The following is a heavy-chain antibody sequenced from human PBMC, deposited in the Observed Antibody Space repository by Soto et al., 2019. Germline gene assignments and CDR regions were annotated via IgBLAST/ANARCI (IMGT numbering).Heavy chain of an antibody. CDR1: GSTFTNYA. V-gene: IGHV3-30*04. CDR3: ARSHCTATRCYLYHYGFDV. J-gene: IGHJ6*02. D-gene: IGHD2-8*02. Sequence: QVQLVESGGGVVQPERSLRLSCAAAGSTFTNYAVHWVRQAPGKGLEWVAVISSDGSHQYYAESVRGRFTISRDNFKNTVSLQMNSLRTEDTAVYSCARSHCTATRCYLYHYGFDVWGQGTTVTVSS. CDR2: ISSDGSHQ.